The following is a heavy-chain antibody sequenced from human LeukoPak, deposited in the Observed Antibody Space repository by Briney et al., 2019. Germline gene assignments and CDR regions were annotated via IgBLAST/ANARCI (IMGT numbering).Heavy chain of an antibody. CDR1: GLILSGYG. V-gene: IGHV3-30*02. Sequence: TGGSLRLSCVASGLILSGYGMHWVRQAPGKGLEWVAFIRYDGSNKFYADSLKGRFTISRDNSKNTLYLQMNSLRAEDTAVYYCAKGSAGDYYYYYMDVWGKGTTVTVSS. CDR2: IRYDGSNK. J-gene: IGHJ6*03. CDR3: AKGSAGDYYYYYMDV. D-gene: IGHD1-26*01.